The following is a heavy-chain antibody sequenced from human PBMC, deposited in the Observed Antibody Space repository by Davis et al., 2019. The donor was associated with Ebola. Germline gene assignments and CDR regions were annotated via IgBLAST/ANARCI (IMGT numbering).Heavy chain of an antibody. Sequence: GESLKISCAASGFTFGDHAMHWVRQAPGKGLEWVSLISWDAGNTYYADSVEGRFAISRDNGKNSLYLQMNSLRPEDTAVYYCAKDSHTRQWLVRVANWFDPWGQGTLVTVSS. J-gene: IGHJ5*02. CDR1: GFTFGDHA. D-gene: IGHD6-19*01. V-gene: IGHV3-43D*03. CDR2: ISWDAGNT. CDR3: AKDSHTRQWLVRVANWFDP.